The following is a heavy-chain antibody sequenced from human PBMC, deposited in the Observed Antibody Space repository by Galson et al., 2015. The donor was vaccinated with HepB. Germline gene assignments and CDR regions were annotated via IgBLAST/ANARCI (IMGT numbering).Heavy chain of an antibody. CDR3: ARGGHTVATMYYWFDS. CDR1: GGSISDSS. D-gene: IGHD5-12*01. CDR2: INHSGST. V-gene: IGHV4-34*01. J-gene: IGHJ5*01. Sequence: ETLSLTCAVYGGSISDSSWSWIRLPPGKGLEWIGEINHSGSTNYKPSLKSRVTMSVDTSRNQFSLKLNSVTAADTAVYYCARGGHTVATMYYWFDSWGQGTLVTVSS.